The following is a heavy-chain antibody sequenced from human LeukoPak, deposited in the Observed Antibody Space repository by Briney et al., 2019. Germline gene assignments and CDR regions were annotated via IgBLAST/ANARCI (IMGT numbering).Heavy chain of an antibody. CDR3: ARLLGAND. J-gene: IGHJ4*02. D-gene: IGHD1-26*01. V-gene: IGHV3-72*01. CDR2: CRDKANSYTT. CDR1: GFTFTDHS. Sequence: YPGGSLRLSCVASGFTFTDHSMDWVREAPGKGLEWDGRCRDKANSYTTEYAASVKGRFTISRDDSKNSLYLQMNSLETEDTAVYYCARLLGANDWGQGTLVTVSS.